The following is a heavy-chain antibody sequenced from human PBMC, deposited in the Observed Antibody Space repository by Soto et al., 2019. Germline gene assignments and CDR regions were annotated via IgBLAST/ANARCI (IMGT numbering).Heavy chain of an antibody. V-gene: IGHV4-39*07. Sequence: SETLSLTCTVSGGSISGSSYYWGWIRQPPGKGLEWIGTIYYTGRTYYNPSPKSRVTISVDTSKNQFSLKLSSVTAADTAVYYCAREGYSTVTTPYYYYGMDVWGQGTTVTVSS. CDR3: AREGYSTVTTPYYYYGMDV. D-gene: IGHD4-17*01. CDR2: IYYTGRT. J-gene: IGHJ6*02. CDR1: GGSISGSSYY.